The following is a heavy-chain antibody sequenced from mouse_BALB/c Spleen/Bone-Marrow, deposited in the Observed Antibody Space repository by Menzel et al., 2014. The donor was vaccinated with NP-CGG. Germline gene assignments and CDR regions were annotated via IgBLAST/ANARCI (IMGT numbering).Heavy chain of an antibody. CDR1: GFSLSRYN. V-gene: IGHV2-6-4*01. J-gene: IGHJ2*01. CDR2: IWHGGSK. CDR3: YRNYYDFPYYFDY. D-gene: IGHD1-1*01. Sequence: VQLQESGPGLVAPSQCLSITCTVSGFSLSRYNAHWVRQPPGKGLEWLGMIWHGGSKDYNSALKSRLGISKDNSKSQVFVKMNSRKTDSAAMYFYYRNYYDFPYYFDYWGQGTTLTVSS.